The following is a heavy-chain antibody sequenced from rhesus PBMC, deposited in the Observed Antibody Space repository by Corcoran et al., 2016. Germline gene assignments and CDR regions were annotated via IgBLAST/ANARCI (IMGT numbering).Heavy chain of an antibody. CDR2: IYGSGGGP. Sequence: QVQLQESGPGLVKPSETLSLTCAVSGGSISDDYYWSWIRQPPGKGLEWIGYIYGSGGGPNSHPSLKNRVTISIDTSKNQFSLKLSSVTAADTAVYYCARDRSSSWISKYYFDYWGQGVLVTVSS. CDR3: ARDRSSSWISKYYFDY. CDR1: GGSISDDYY. D-gene: IGHD6-13*01. J-gene: IGHJ4*01. V-gene: IGHV4-106*01.